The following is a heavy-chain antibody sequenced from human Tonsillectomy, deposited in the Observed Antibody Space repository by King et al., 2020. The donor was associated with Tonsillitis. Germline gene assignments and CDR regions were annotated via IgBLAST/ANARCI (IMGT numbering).Heavy chain of an antibody. CDR2: INAGTGNT. V-gene: IGHV1-3*01. D-gene: IGHD4-17*01. CDR1: GYTFTSYT. CDR3: ARDWTTVTTGYYHYYMDV. J-gene: IGHJ6*03. Sequence: QLVQSGAEVKKPGASVKVSCKASGYTFTSYTMHWVRQPPGQRLEWMGWINAGTGNTKYSQKFQGKVTITRDTSASTAYMELSSLRSEDTAVYYSARDWTTVTTGYYHYYMDVWGQGTTVTVSS.